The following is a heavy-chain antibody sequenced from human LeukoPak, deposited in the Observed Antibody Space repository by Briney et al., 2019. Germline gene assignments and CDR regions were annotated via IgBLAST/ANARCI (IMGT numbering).Heavy chain of an antibody. Sequence: ASVKVSCKASGYTFTGYYMHWVRQAPGQGLEWMGWINPNSGGTNYAQKFQGWVTMTRDTSISTAYMELSRLRSDDTAVYYCAGDSGFVDSSGYYYYYYGMDVWGQGTTVTVSS. CDR3: AGDSGFVDSSGYYYYYYGMDV. CDR1: GYTFTGYY. D-gene: IGHD3-22*01. CDR2: INPNSGGT. J-gene: IGHJ6*02. V-gene: IGHV1-2*04.